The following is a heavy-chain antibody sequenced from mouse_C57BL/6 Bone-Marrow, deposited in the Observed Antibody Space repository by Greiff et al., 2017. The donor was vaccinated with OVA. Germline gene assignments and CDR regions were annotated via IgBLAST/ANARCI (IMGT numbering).Heavy chain of an antibody. D-gene: IGHD2-14*01. CDR3: THHTRGAGDD. Sequence: EVQLQQSGAELVRPGASVKLSCTASGFTFTDDYMHWVKQRPEQGLEWIGWIDPENGDTEYASKFQGKATITADTSSNTAYLQLSSLTSEDTAVYYCTHHTRGAGDDWGQGTTLTVSS. CDR2: IDPENGDT. CDR1: GFTFTDDY. V-gene: IGHV14-4*01. J-gene: IGHJ2*01.